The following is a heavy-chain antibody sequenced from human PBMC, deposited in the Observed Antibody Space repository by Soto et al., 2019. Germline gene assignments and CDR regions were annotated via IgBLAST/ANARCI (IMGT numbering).Heavy chain of an antibody. CDR2: IYYSGST. CDR1: GGSVSSGSYY. V-gene: IGHV4-61*01. CDR3: ARGDPYNWFDP. Sequence: QVQLQESGPGLVKPSETLSLTCTVSGGSVSSGSYYWSWIRQPPGKGLEWIGYIYYSGSTNYNPSLMSRVTISVDTSKNQFSLKLSSVTAADTAVYYCARGDPYNWFDPWGQGTLVTVSS. D-gene: IGHD1-26*01. J-gene: IGHJ5*02.